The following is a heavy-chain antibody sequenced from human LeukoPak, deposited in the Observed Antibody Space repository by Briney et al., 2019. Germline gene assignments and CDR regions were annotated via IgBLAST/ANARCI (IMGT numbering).Heavy chain of an antibody. CDR2: ISGSGGST. D-gene: IGHD5-12*01. CDR1: GFTFSSYA. J-gene: IGHJ4*02. CDR3: ARDSGHDNGDFDY. Sequence: GGSLRLSCAASGFTFSSYAMSWVRQAPGKGLEWVSAISGSGGSTYYADSVKGRFTISRDNAKNTLYLQMNSLRAEDAAIYYCARDSGHDNGDFDYWGQGTLVTVSS. V-gene: IGHV3-23*01.